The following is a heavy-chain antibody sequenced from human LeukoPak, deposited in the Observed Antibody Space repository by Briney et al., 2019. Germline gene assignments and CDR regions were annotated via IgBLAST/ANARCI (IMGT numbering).Heavy chain of an antibody. CDR3: ATVHNCSGGSCYWGYFQH. CDR2: IIPIFGTA. Sequence: SVKVSCKASGGTFSSYAISWVRQAPGQGLEWMGGIIPIFGTANYAQKFQGRVTITADKSTSTAYMELSSLGSEDTAVYYCATVHNCSGGSCYWGYFQHWGQGSLVTVSS. CDR1: GGTFSSYA. D-gene: IGHD2-15*01. J-gene: IGHJ1*01. V-gene: IGHV1-69*06.